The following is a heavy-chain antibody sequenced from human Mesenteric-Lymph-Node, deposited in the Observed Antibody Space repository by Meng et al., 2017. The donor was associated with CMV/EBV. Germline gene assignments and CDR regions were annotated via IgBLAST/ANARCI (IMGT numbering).Heavy chain of an antibody. V-gene: IGHV3-9*01. Sequence: GGSLRLSCAASGFTFDNYAMHWVRQVPGKGLEWVSGINWNGGSVGYADSVKGRFTLSGDNADNSLYLQMNSLRPEDTALYYCARGRRYDSISPLLVAFDYWGQGLLVTVSS. D-gene: IGHD3-22*01. J-gene: IGHJ4*02. CDR1: GFTFDNYA. CDR2: INWNGGSV. CDR3: ARGRRYDSISPLLVAFDY.